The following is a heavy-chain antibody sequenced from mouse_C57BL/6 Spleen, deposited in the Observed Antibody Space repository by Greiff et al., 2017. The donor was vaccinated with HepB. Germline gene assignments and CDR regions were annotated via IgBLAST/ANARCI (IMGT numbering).Heavy chain of an antibody. CDR2: IYPGNSDT. D-gene: IGHD2-3*01. CDR3: TRNDGYPYYYAMDY. J-gene: IGHJ4*01. V-gene: IGHV1-5*01. CDR1: GYTFTSYW. Sequence: EVQLQQSGTVLARPGASVKMSCKTSGYTFTSYWMHWVKQRPGQGLEWIGAIYPGNSDTSYNQKFKGKAKLTAVTSASTAYMELSSLTNEDSAVYYSTRNDGYPYYYAMDYWGQGTSVTVSS.